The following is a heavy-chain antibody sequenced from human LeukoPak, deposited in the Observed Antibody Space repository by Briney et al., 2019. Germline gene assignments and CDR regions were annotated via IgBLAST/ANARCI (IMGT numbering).Heavy chain of an antibody. J-gene: IGHJ4*02. CDR3: ASSPRWQQLILYFDY. D-gene: IGHD4-23*01. V-gene: IGHV3-30*14. Sequence: GKSLRLSCAASGFPFRNYAMHWVRQAPGKGLEWVALVSYDASNKYYADSVKGRFTISRDNSKKTLDLQMNSLRLEDTAVYYCASSPRWQQLILYFDYWGQGAQVTVSS. CDR2: VSYDASNK. CDR1: GFPFRNYA.